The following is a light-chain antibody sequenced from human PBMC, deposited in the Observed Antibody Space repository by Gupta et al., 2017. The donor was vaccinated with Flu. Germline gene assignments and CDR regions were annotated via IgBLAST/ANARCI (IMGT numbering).Light chain of an antibody. V-gene: IGLV3-9*01. CDR1: NIGSKD. J-gene: IGLJ2*01. CDR2: RDS. Sequence: AWGKPSRITCWGTNIGSKDVHGDQQKPAQPLVMVIYRDSSRPAGTPERFSGSNSGTTATLTISRVQAGDEADYHSQVLDSSTVIFGGGTKLTVL. CDR3: QVLDSSTVI.